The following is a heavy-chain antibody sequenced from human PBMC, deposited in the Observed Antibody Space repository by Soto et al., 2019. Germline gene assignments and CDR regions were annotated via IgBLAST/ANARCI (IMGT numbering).Heavy chain of an antibody. CDR3: VRESVASGPNYFDT. CDR1: VCTITSGRSS. D-gene: IGHD6-6*01. CDR2: IYHSGST. Sequence: SETLSLTCSVSVCTITSGRSSWNWLRQSPGKGLEWIAYIYHSGSTYYNPSLKSRVTISVDRSENQFSLKLTSVTAADTAVYYCVRESVASGPNYFDTWGPGTLVTVS. V-gene: IGHV4-30-2*06. J-gene: IGHJ5*02.